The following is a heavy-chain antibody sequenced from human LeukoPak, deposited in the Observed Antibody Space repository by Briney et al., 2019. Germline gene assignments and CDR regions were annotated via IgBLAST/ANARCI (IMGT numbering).Heavy chain of an antibody. Sequence: GGSLRLSCAASGFRFNRLSMSWVRQTPGKGLEWVANIKQDGSQKEYADSVKGRFAISRDNANNFLDLQMNSLRAEDTGVYYCASVDFDNNAHYHYYLPNWGQGTRVTVSS. CDR2: IKQDGSQK. CDR1: GFRFNRLS. CDR3: ASVDFDNNAHYHYYLPN. D-gene: IGHD2/OR15-2a*01. V-gene: IGHV3-7*01. J-gene: IGHJ4*02.